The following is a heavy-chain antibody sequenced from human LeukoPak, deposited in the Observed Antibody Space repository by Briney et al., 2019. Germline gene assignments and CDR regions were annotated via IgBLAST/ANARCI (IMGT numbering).Heavy chain of an antibody. V-gene: IGHV4-59*08. J-gene: IGHJ6*02. D-gene: IGHD1-26*01. Sequence: SETLSLTCTVSGGSISSYYWSWIRQPPGKGLEWIGYIYYSGSTYYNPSLKSRVTISVDTSKNQFSLKLSSVTAADAAVYYCARGWREPTYYYYGMDVWGQGTTVTVSS. CDR3: ARGWREPTYYYYGMDV. CDR2: IYYSGST. CDR1: GGSISSYY.